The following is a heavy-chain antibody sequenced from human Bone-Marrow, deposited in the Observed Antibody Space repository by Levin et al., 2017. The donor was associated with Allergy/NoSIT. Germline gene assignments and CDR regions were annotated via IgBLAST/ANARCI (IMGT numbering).Heavy chain of an antibody. D-gene: IGHD3-16*01. Sequence: PGGSLRLSCAASGFTFSHHAMHWVRQAPGKGLEWVAVVSNDGSNKYYAGSVQDRFTISRDNFNNTLSLQMNSLRVEDTAVYYCARDFGGRLWPGYYYGMDVWGQGTTVTVSS. CDR2: VSNDGSNK. CDR3: ARDFGGRLWPGYYYGMDV. V-gene: IGHV3-30-3*01. CDR1: GFTFSHHA. J-gene: IGHJ6*02.